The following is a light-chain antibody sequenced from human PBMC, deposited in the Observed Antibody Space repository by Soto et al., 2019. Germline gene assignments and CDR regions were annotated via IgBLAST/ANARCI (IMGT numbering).Light chain of an antibody. Sequence: ETMMTQSPDTLSVSLGERATLSCRASQSLRSSLAWYQQKPGQAPRLLIYDASTRATGIPARFSGSGFGTDFTLTISRLEPEDFALYYCQHYNNWPPITFGQGTRLEI. J-gene: IGKJ5*01. CDR1: QSLRSS. V-gene: IGKV3-15*01. CDR3: QHYNNWPPIT. CDR2: DAS.